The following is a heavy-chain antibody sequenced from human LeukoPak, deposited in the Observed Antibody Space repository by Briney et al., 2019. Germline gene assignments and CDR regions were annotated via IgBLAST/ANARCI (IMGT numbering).Heavy chain of an antibody. D-gene: IGHD5-24*01. Sequence: ASVKVSCKASGYTFTGYYMHWVRQAPGQGLEWMGWINPNSGGTNYAQKFQGRVTMTRDTSISTAYMELSRLRSDDTAVYYCARDHMAILRSDGRIGNWGQGTLVTVSS. CDR2: INPNSGGT. J-gene: IGHJ4*02. V-gene: IGHV1-2*02. CDR1: GYTFTGYY. CDR3: ARDHMAILRSDGRIGN.